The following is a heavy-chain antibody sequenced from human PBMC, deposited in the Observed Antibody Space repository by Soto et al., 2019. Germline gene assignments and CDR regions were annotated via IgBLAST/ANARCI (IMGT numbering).Heavy chain of an antibody. J-gene: IGHJ3*02. V-gene: IGHV3-74*01. Sequence: PGGSLRLSCAASGFTFINYWMQWVRQAPGKGLEWVSRINGDGRTTIYADSVKGRFTISRDNAKNTLYLQMNSLRAEDTAVYYYVRAGLGYCTSTSCHPGFVIWGQGTMVTFS. CDR1: GFTFINYW. D-gene: IGHD2-2*01. CDR3: VRAGLGYCTSTSCHPGFVI. CDR2: INGDGRTT.